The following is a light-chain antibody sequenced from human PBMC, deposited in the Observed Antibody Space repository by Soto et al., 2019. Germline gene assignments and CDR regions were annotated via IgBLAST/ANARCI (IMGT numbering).Light chain of an antibody. CDR1: SSDVGAYTY. CDR2: NVS. V-gene: IGLV2-14*01. J-gene: IGLJ1*01. Sequence: QSVLTQAASVSGSPGQSITISCTGTSSDVGAYTYVSWYQQFPGKVPKLLIYNVSNRPSGVSNRFSGSKSGNTASLTISGLQAEHEADYFFTSSTCGSLYVFGPGTKVTVL. CDR3: TSSTCGSLYV.